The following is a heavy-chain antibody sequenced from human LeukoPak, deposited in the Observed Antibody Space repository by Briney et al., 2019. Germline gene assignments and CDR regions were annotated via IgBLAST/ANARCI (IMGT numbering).Heavy chain of an antibody. J-gene: IGHJ4*02. D-gene: IGHD1-26*01. CDR1: GGSISSYY. CDR3: ARQPISGSYWGYFDY. Sequence: SETLSLTCTVSGGSISSYYWSWIRQPPGKGLEWIGYIYYSRSTNYNPSLKSRVTISVDTSKNQFSLKLSSVTAADTAVYYCARQPISGSYWGYFDYWGQGTLVTVSS. V-gene: IGHV4-59*08. CDR2: IYYSRST.